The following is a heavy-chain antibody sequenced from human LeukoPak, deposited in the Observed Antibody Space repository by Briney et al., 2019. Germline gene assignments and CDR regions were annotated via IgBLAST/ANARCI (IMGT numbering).Heavy chain of an antibody. Sequence: PAETLSLTCAVYGGSFSGYYWSCIRQPPGKGLEGVGEINHSGSTNYNPSLKSRGTISVDTSNNQFSLTLRSATAADTAVYYCARGGGSSRYYYCMAVWGEGRTVTAPS. V-gene: IGHV4-34*01. D-gene: IGHD2-2*01. J-gene: IGHJ6*01. CDR1: GGSFSGYY. CDR2: INHSGST. CDR3: ARGGGSSRYYYCMAV.